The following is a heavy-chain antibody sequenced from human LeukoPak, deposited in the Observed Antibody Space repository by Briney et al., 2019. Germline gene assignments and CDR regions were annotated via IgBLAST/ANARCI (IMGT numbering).Heavy chain of an antibody. CDR1: GFTFSSYE. V-gene: IGHV3-48*03. Sequence: PGGSLRLSCAASGFTFSSYEMNWVRQAPGKGLEWVSYISSSGSTIYYADSVKGRFTISRDNAKNSLYLQMNSLRAEDTAVYYCARAAAGDYVPKRRAEFDYWGQGTLVTVSS. D-gene: IGHD4-17*01. CDR2: ISSSGSTI. J-gene: IGHJ4*02. CDR3: ARAAAGDYVPKRRAEFDY.